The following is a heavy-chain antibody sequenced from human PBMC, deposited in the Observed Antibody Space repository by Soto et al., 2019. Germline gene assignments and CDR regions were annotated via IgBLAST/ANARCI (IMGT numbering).Heavy chain of an antibody. CDR2: IYYSGST. CDR3: VAAGDWFDP. Sequence: QVQLQESGPGLVKPSETLSLTCTVSGGSISSYYWSWIRQPPGKGLEWIGYIYYSGSTNYNPSLKRRVTISVDTSKNQFSLKLSSVTAADTAVYYCVAAGDWFDPWGQGTLVTVSS. D-gene: IGHD6-25*01. CDR1: GGSISSYY. V-gene: IGHV4-59*01. J-gene: IGHJ5*02.